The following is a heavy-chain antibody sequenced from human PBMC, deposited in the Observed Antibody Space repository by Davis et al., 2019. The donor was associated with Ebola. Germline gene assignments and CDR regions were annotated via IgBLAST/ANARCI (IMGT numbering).Heavy chain of an antibody. V-gene: IGHV3-30*04. CDR2: ISYDGNNK. CDR1: GFTFSRYA. CDR3: ARDRALYSSETFDY. D-gene: IGHD6-25*01. J-gene: IGHJ4*02. Sequence: PGGSLRPSCAASGFTFSRYAIHWVRQAPGKGLEWVAVISYDGNNKDYADSVKGRITISRDNSKNTLYLQMNSLRAEDTAVYYCARDRALYSSETFDYWGQGTLVTVSS.